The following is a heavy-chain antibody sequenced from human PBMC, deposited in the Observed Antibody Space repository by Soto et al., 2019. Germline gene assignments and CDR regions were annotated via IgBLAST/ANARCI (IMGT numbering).Heavy chain of an antibody. V-gene: IGHV4-30-2*01. Sequence: LSLTCAVSGGSISSGGYSWSWIRQPPGKGLEWIGYIYHSGSTNYNPSLKSRVTISVDTSKNQFSLKLTSVTAADTAVYYCARDKITGLFDYWGQGTLVTVSS. CDR3: ARDKITGLFDY. CDR1: GGSISSGGYS. CDR2: IYHSGST. D-gene: IGHD2-8*02. J-gene: IGHJ4*02.